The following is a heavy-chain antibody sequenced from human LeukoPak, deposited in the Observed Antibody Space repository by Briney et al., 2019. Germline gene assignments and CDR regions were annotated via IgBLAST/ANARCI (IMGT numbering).Heavy chain of an antibody. CDR1: GFTFSSYA. D-gene: IGHD3-22*01. J-gene: IGHJ5*02. CDR3: ARDHRDYGSSGYFELGES. CDR2: ISYDGSNK. V-gene: IGHV3-30*04. Sequence: GGTLRLSCAASGFTFSSYAMHWVRQAPGKGLEGVAVISYDGSNKYYADSVKGRFPISRDNSKNTLYLQMNSLRAEDTTVYYCARDHRDYGSSGYFELGESWGQGTLVTVSS.